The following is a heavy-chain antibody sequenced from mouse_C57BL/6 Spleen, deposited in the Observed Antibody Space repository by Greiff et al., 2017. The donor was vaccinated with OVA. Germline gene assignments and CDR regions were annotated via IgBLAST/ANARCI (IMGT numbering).Heavy chain of an antibody. D-gene: IGHD2-1*01. CDR1: GYAFSSSW. V-gene: IGHV1-82*01. J-gene: IGHJ1*03. Sequence: VHLVESGPELVKPGASVKISCKASGYAFSSSWMNWVKQRPGNGLEWIGRIYPGDGDTNYNGKFKGKATLTADKSSSTAYMQLSSLTSEDSAVYFCARYGNYPHWYFDVWGTGTTVTVSS. CDR3: ARYGNYPHWYFDV. CDR2: IYPGDGDT.